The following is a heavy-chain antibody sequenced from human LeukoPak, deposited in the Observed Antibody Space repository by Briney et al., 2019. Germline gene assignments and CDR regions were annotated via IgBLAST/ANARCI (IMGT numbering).Heavy chain of an antibody. CDR2: LNQDGSGK. J-gene: IGHJ3*02. D-gene: IGHD5-18*01. V-gene: IGHV3-7*05. Sequence: PGGSLRLSCVVSGFTFNSYWMAWVRQAPGKGLEWVANLNQDGSGKNYVDSVKGRFTISRDNAKNSLCLQMNSLRAEDTAVYYCARDRGYSTFDMWGQGTMVTVSS. CDR3: ARDRGYSTFDM. CDR1: GFTFNSYW.